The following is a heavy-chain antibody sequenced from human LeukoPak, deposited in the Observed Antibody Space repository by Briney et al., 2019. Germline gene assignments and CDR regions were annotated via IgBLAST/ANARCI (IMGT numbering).Heavy chain of an antibody. CDR2: IYPGDSDT. Sequence: GESLKISCKGSGYSFTSYWIGWVRQVPGKGLQWMGIIYPGDSDTLYSPSFQGQVTISADKSISTAYLQWSSLKASDTAVYYCARRNYYNYALDVWGQGTPVTVSS. J-gene: IGHJ6*02. CDR1: GYSFTSYW. CDR3: ARRNYYNYALDV. V-gene: IGHV5-51*01.